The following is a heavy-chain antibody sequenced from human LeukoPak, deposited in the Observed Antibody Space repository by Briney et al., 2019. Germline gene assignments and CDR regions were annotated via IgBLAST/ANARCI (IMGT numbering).Heavy chain of an antibody. D-gene: IGHD2-2*01. CDR3: ARSIVVPAAINSYYFDY. CDR2: INWNGGST. CDR1: GFTFDNHG. V-gene: IGHV3-20*04. J-gene: IGHJ4*02. Sequence: PGGSLRLSCVASGFTFDNHGMSWVRQAPGKGLEWVSGINWNGGSTGYADSVKGRFTISRDNAKNSLYLQMNSLRAEDTALYYCARSIVVPAAINSYYFDYWGQGTLVTVSS.